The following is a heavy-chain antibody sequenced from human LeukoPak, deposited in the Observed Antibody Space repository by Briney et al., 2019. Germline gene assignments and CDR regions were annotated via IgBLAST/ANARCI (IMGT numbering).Heavy chain of an antibody. CDR2: ISSNGGST. CDR1: GFPFSSYA. D-gene: IGHD1-26*01. V-gene: IGHV3-64*01. CDR3: ARSGSGSYTFDY. J-gene: IGHJ4*02. Sequence: GGALVLSCAAAGFPFSSYAMHWGRQAPGKGLEYVSAISSNGGSTYYANSVKGRFTISRDNSKNTLYLQMGNLRAEDMAVYYCARSGSGSYTFDYWGQGTLVTVSS.